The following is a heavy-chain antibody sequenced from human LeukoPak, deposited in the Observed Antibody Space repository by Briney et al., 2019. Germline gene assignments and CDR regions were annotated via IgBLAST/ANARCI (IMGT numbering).Heavy chain of an antibody. CDR2: MNPNSGNT. CDR1: GYTFTSYD. J-gene: IGHJ4*02. V-gene: IGHV1-8*02. Sequence: GASVKVSCKASGYTFTSYDVNWVRQATGQGLEWMGWMNPNSGNTGYAQKFQGRVTMTRNTSISTAYMELSSLRSEDTAVYYCARRVSIPNYYDSSGYLPPPFDYWGQGTLVTVSS. CDR3: ARRVSIPNYYDSSGYLPPPFDY. D-gene: IGHD3-22*01.